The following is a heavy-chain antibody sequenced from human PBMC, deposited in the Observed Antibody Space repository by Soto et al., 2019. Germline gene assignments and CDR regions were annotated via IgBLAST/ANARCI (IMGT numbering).Heavy chain of an antibody. D-gene: IGHD1-7*01. CDR2: IYWDDGK. Sequence: SGPTLVNPTQTLTLTCTFSGFSLSTSGVGVGWIRQPPGKALEWLALIYWDDGKRYSPSLKSRLTITKDTSKNQVVLTMTNMDPVDTATYYCAHRRFITGSTTYWFDPWGQGTLVTVSS. CDR3: AHRRFITGSTTYWFDP. J-gene: IGHJ5*02. V-gene: IGHV2-5*02. CDR1: GFSLSTSGVG.